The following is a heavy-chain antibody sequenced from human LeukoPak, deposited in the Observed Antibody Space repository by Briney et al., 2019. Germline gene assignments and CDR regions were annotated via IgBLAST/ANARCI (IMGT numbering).Heavy chain of an antibody. CDR1: GYTFTGYY. V-gene: IGHV1-2*02. Sequence: GASVKVSCKASGYTFTGYYMHWVRQAPGQGLEWMGWINPNSGGTNYAQKFQGRVTMTRDTSISTAYMELSRLRSDDTAVYYCAVGTGWDDRKKPNSYYYYMDVWGKGTTVTISS. J-gene: IGHJ6*03. D-gene: IGHD6-19*01. CDR3: AVGTGWDDRKKPNSYYYYMDV. CDR2: INPNSGGT.